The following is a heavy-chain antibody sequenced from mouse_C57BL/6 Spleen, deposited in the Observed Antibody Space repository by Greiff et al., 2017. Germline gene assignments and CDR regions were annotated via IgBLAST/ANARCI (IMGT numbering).Heavy chain of an antibody. D-gene: IGHD1-1*01. CDR3: ARLGGNYYGSSHFDY. CDR1: GYTFTSYW. V-gene: IGHV1-52*01. Sequence: QVQLQQPGAELVRPGSSVKLSCKASGYTFTSYWMHWVKQRPIQGLEWIGNIDPSDSETHYNQKFKDKATLTVDKSSSTAYMQLSSLTSEDSAVYYCARLGGNYYGSSHFDYWGQGTTLTVAS. CDR2: IDPSDSET. J-gene: IGHJ2*01.